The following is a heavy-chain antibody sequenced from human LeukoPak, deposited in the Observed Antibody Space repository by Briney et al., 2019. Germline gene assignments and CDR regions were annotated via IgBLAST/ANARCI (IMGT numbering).Heavy chain of an antibody. CDR3: ARHYGP. Sequence: GSLRLSCAASGFTFSNYAMTWIRQPPGKGLEWIGEINHSGSTNYNPSLKSRVTISVDTSKNQFSLKLSSVTAADTAVYYCARHYGPWGQGTLVTVSS. CDR1: GFTFSNYA. J-gene: IGHJ4*02. V-gene: IGHV4-34*01. CDR2: INHSGST. D-gene: IGHD3-16*01.